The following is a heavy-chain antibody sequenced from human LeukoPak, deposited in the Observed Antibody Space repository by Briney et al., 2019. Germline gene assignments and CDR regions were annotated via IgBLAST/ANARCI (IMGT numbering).Heavy chain of an antibody. D-gene: IGHD3/OR15-3a*01. CDR1: GFTFSNYA. CDR2: TTYDEGDK. J-gene: IGHJ4*02. CDR3: AKDRANAWTSDY. Sequence: GGSLRLSCAASGFTFSNYAMYWLRQAPGKGLEWVAFTTYDEGDKFYADSVKGRFTISRDNSKNTLYLQMNSLRAEDTALYYYAKDRANAWTSDYWGRGTLVTVSS. V-gene: IGHV3-30*02.